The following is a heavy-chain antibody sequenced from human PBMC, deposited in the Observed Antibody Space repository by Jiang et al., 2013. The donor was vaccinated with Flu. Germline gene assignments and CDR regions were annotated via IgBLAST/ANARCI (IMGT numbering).Heavy chain of an antibody. CDR3: AKTGYYYDSSGYHKA. D-gene: IGHD3-22*01. Sequence: QLLESGGGLVQPGGSLRLSCAASGFTVSSNYMSWVRQAPGKGLEWVSVIYSGGSTYYADSVKGRFTISRDNSKNTLYLQMNSLRAEDTAVYYCAKTGYYYDSSGYHKAWGQGTLVTVSS. V-gene: IGHV3-66*02. CDR2: IYSGGST. CDR1: GFTVSSNY. J-gene: IGHJ4*02.